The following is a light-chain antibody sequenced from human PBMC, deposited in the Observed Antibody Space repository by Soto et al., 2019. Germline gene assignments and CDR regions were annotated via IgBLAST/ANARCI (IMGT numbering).Light chain of an antibody. CDR3: QQYDNWRWT. CDR1: ESVHTN. V-gene: IGKV3-15*01. J-gene: IGKJ1*01. Sequence: LVMTQSPATLSVSPGERATLSCRASESVHTNLAWYQQKPGQAPRLLIYGASTRATGVPARFSGSGSGTEFTLTITSLQSEDFVVYYCQQYDNWRWTFGQGTKVEIK. CDR2: GAS.